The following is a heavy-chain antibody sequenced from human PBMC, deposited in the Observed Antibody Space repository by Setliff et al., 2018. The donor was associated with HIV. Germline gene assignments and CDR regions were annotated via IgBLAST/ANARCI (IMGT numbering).Heavy chain of an antibody. J-gene: IGHJ4*02. CDR2: ISGSGDDT. Sequence: GGSLRLSCAASGFRFSSYAMNWVRQAPGKGLEWVSAISGSGDDTYYADSVKGRFTISRDNAKSSLYLQMNSLRAEDTAVYYCARGVAAAGTDYWGQGTLVTSPQ. CDR1: GFRFSSYA. CDR3: ARGVAAAGTDY. V-gene: IGHV3-21*01. D-gene: IGHD6-13*01.